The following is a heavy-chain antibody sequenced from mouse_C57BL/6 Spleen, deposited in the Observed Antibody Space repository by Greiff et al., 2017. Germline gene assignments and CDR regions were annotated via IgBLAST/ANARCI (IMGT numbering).Heavy chain of an antibody. Sequence: QVQLQQSGAELVRPGTSVKLSCKASGYTFTSYWMHWVKQRPGQGLEWIGVIDPSDSYTNYNQKFKGKATLTVDTSSSTAYVQLSSLTSEDSAVYYCARHSYYGNSAWFAYWGQGTLVTVSA. CDR3: ARHSYYGNSAWFAY. J-gene: IGHJ3*01. V-gene: IGHV1-59*01. CDR1: GYTFTSYW. D-gene: IGHD2-1*01. CDR2: IDPSDSYT.